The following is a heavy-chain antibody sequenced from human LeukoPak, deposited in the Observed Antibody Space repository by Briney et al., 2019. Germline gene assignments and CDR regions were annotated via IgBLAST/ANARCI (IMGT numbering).Heavy chain of an antibody. D-gene: IGHD1-26*01. J-gene: IGHJ1*01. V-gene: IGHV1-18*01. CDR3: ARSHPTNPIVGALEYFQH. CDR1: GYTFTSYG. CDR2: ISAYNGNT. Sequence: VASVKVSCKASGYTFTSYGISWVRQAPGQGLEWMGWISAYNGNTNYAQKLQGRVTMTTDTSTSTAYMELRSLRSDDTAVYYCARSHPTNPIVGALEYFQHWGQGTLVTVSS.